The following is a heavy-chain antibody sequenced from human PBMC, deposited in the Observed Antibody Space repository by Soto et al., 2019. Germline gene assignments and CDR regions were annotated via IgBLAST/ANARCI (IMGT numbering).Heavy chain of an antibody. CDR1: GDSISNYY. Sequence: SETLSLTCTVSGDSISNYYWNWIRQTPGKGLEWIGHIYNSGSTNYNPSLRSRVTISVDTAKNQFSLKLSSVTAADTAVYYCARDARGDVWSGPYDAFDIWGQGTMVTAS. CDR2: IYNSGST. CDR3: ARDARGDVWSGPYDAFDI. J-gene: IGHJ3*02. D-gene: IGHD3-3*01. V-gene: IGHV4-4*08.